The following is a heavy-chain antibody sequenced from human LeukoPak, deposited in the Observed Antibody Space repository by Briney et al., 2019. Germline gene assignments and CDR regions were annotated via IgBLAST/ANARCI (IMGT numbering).Heavy chain of an antibody. CDR3: ARDSDKTAMVFKSFDY. V-gene: IGHV4-38-2*02. J-gene: IGHJ4*02. CDR2: IHHGGST. Sequence: SETLSLTCTVSSYYITTGHYWGWIRQPPGKGLEWIANIHHGGSTYYNPSLKSRVTISVDTSKNQFSLKLNSVTAADTAAYYCARDSDKTAMVFKSFDYWGQGTLVTVSS. D-gene: IGHD5-18*01. CDR1: SYYITTGHY.